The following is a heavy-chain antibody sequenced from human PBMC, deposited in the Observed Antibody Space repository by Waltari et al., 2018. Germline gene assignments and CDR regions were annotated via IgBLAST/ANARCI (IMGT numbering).Heavy chain of an antibody. J-gene: IGHJ4*02. CDR3: ATALWTMTTVTRAAFDY. CDR1: GYTLTELS. V-gene: IGHV1-24*01. CDR2: FDPEDGET. Sequence: QVQLVQSGAEVKKPGASVKVSCKVSGYTLTELSMHWVRQAPGKGLEWMGGFDPEDGETIYAQKFQGRVTMTEDTSTDTACMELSSLRSEDTAVYYCATALWTMTTVTRAAFDYWGQGTLVTVSS. D-gene: IGHD4-17*01.